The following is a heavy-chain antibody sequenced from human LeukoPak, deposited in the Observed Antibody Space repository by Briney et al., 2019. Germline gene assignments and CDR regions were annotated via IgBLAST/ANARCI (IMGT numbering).Heavy chain of an antibody. Sequence: ASVKVSCKASGYTFISCGISWVRQAPGQGLEWMGWISAYNGNTNYAQKLQGRVTMTTDTSTSTAYMELRSLRSDDTAVYYCARGIPFYDFWSGYYMWGQGTLVTVSS. V-gene: IGHV1-18*01. CDR3: ARGIPFYDFWSGYYM. CDR2: ISAYNGNT. D-gene: IGHD3-3*01. J-gene: IGHJ4*02. CDR1: GYTFISCG.